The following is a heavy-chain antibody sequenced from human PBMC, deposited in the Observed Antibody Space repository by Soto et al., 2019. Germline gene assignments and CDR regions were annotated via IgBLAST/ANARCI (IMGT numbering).Heavy chain of an antibody. CDR3: ARLYGSGQWNWFDP. D-gene: IGHD3-10*01. CDR1: GHSFTTYW. CDR2: IYPGDSRT. J-gene: IGHJ5*02. Sequence: GESLKISCEDSGHSFTTYWIAWVRQMPGKGLEWMGIIYPGDSRTRYSPSFQGQVTISADKSISTAYLQWSSLKASDSAMYYCARLYGSGQWNWFDPWGQGTLVTVSS. V-gene: IGHV5-51*01.